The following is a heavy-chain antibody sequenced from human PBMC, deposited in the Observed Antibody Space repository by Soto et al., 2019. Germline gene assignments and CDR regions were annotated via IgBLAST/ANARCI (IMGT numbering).Heavy chain of an antibody. V-gene: IGHV3-23*01. D-gene: IGHD2-8*02. Sequence: PWLSXRLSGASAVFSCISYYMILFRQAPGKGLEWVSTILVGGSPHYEDSVKGRFTISRDGSKNTVYLQMNSLTAGDTAVYYCAKEPETGGGDFDICGQGTMV. CDR2: ILVGGSP. CDR1: VFSCISYY. CDR3: AKEPETGGGDFDI. J-gene: IGHJ3*02.